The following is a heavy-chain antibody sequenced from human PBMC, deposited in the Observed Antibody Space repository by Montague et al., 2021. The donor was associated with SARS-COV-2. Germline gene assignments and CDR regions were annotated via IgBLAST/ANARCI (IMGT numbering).Heavy chain of an antibody. CDR1: GDSMSNYY. D-gene: IGHD6-13*01. CDR3: ARAPSYRSSWYAYYDY. Sequence: SETLSLTCTVSGDSMSNYYWSWIRQPPGKGLEWVGYINYSGSTHYNPSLQSRVTLSRDTSKNQFSLRLTSVTAADTAMYFCARAPSYRSSWYAYYDYCGRGTLVTVSS. V-gene: IGHV4-59*01. J-gene: IGHJ4*02. CDR2: INYSGST.